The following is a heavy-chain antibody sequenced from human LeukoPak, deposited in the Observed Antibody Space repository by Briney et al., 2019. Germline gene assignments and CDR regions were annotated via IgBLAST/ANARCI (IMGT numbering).Heavy chain of an antibody. CDR3: AMGDYLWGSYPQVEY. V-gene: IGHV3-21*01. D-gene: IGHD3-16*02. CDR1: GSTFSNYS. J-gene: IGHJ4*02. CDR2: ITSGRRYI. Sequence: GGSLRLSCAASGSTFSNYSMNWVRQAPGKGLEWVSSITSGRRYIYYADSVRGRLNISRDNAKNSLYLQMNSLRAEDTAVYYCAMGDYLWGSYPQVEYWGQGTLVTVSS.